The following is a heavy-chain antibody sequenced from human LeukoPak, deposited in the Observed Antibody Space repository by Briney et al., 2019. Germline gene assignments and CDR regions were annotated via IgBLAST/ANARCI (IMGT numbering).Heavy chain of an antibody. J-gene: IGHJ3*01. CDR1: GSTFDKYA. CDR3: AKDRWEITIGDAFGF. D-gene: IGHD3-3*01. CDR2: IGISAGSI. Sequence: PGGSLRLSCEASGSTFDKYAVSWVRQAPGKGVEGVSSIGISAGSIHYADAVKGRFTLSSDNSKKTVILQMNRLRVEDTDVYYCAKDRWEITIGDAFGFWGQGTKVAVSS. V-gene: IGHV3-23*01.